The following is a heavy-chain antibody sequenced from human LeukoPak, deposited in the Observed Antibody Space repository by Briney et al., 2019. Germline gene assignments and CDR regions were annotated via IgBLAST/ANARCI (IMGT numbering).Heavy chain of an antibody. V-gene: IGHV4-39*07. D-gene: IGHD2-2*01. CDR2: INHSGST. Sequence: SETLSLTCTVSGGSISSGGYYWSWIRQPPGKGLEWIGEINHSGSTNYNPSLKSRVTISVDTSKNQFSLKLSSVTAADTAVYYCARGFVVVPAAISYGMDVWGQGTTVTVSS. J-gene: IGHJ6*02. CDR3: ARGFVVVPAAISYGMDV. CDR1: GGSISSGGYY.